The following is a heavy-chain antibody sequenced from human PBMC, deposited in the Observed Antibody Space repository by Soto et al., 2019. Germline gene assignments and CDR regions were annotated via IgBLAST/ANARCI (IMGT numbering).Heavy chain of an antibody. J-gene: IGHJ4*02. D-gene: IGHD6-13*01. Sequence: SETLSLTCTVSGDSITDYYWSWIRQAPGKGLEWIGFIYHSGNTNYKSSLKGRVTMSRDTSKSQFFLKLTSVTAADTAVYYCARDLGIGSSGPFDYWGQGALVTVSS. CDR3: ARDLGIGSSGPFDY. CDR2: IYHSGNT. V-gene: IGHV4-59*01. CDR1: GDSITDYY.